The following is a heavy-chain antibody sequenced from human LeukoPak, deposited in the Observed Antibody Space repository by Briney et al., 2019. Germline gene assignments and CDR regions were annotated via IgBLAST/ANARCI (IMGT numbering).Heavy chain of an antibody. CDR1: GFSFSTYG. D-gene: IGHD3-16*01. CDR3: AKDLHWGLDY. Sequence: GGSLRLSCVASGFSFSTYGMSWVRQAPGKGLEWLSAIDGNGAKTFYADSGKGRFTISRGNSKNTLYLQMNSLRGEDTALYYCAKDLHWGLDYWGQGALVTVSS. CDR2: IDGNGAKT. V-gene: IGHV3-23*01. J-gene: IGHJ4*02.